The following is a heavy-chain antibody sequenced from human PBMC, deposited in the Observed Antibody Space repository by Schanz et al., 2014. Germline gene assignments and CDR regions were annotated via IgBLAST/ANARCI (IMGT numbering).Heavy chain of an antibody. CDR3: AREGQYYYDSTDYFDY. CDR2: IYSGGST. D-gene: IGHD3-22*01. Sequence: EVQLEESGGGLVKPGGSLKLSCAASRLNFNNAWMHWVRQAPGKGLEWVSVIYSGGSTYYADSVKGRFTISRDNSKNTLYLQMNSLRAEDTAVYYCAREGQYYYDSTDYFDYWGQGTLVTVSS. V-gene: IGHV3-66*01. CDR1: RLNFNNAW. J-gene: IGHJ4*02.